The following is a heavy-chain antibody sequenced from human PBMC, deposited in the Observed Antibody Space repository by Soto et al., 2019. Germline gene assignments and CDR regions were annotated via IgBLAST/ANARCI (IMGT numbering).Heavy chain of an antibody. V-gene: IGHV4-39*01. CDR1: DDSISIRSYC. CDR3: ARQRTSVVTKAYFDV. J-gene: IGHJ4*02. D-gene: IGHD2-21*02. Sequence: SETLSVTCTITDDSISIRSYCWGWIRQPPGKGLEWIGSIYYSGSTYNNPSLRSRVSMSIDTSKDQFSLKLKSVTAADTALYFCARQRTSVVTKAYFDVWGPGSMVTVSS. CDR2: IYYSGST.